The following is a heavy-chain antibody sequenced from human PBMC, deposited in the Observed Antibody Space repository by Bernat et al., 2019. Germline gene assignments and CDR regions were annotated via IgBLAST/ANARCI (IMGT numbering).Heavy chain of an antibody. CDR3: ARVVNKYSSGYLAY. Sequence: EVQLVESGGGLVQPGGSVRLSCAASGLTVSAKYMSWVRQAPGKGLEWVSVMYSGGSTFYADSVKGRFTISRDHSKNTLYLEMNSLRPEDTAVYYCARVVNKYSSGYLAYWGQGTLVTVSS. D-gene: IGHD3-22*01. J-gene: IGHJ4*02. CDR1: GLTVSAKY. V-gene: IGHV3-66*02. CDR2: MYSGGST.